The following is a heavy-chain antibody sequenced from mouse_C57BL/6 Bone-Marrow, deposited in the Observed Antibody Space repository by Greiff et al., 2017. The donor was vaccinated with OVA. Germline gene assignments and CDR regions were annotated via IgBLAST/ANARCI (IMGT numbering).Heavy chain of an antibody. CDR2: ISSGGSYT. V-gene: IGHV5-6*01. Sequence: EVQRVESGGDLVKPGGSLKLSCAASGFTFSSYGMSWVRQTPDKRLEWVATISSGGSYTYYPDSVKGRFTISRDNAKTTLYLQMSSLKSADTAMYYCARRGSSYVGWFAYWGQGTLVTVSA. J-gene: IGHJ3*01. CDR1: GFTFSSYG. CDR3: ARRGSSYVGWFAY. D-gene: IGHD1-1*01.